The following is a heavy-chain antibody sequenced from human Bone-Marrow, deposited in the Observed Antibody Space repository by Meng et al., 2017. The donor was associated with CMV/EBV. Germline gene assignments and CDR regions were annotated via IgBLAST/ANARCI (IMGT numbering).Heavy chain of an antibody. J-gene: IGHJ4*02. D-gene: IGHD2/OR15-2a*01. CDR2: ISSSTNTI. V-gene: IGHV3-48*01. Sequence: GESLKISCAASGFTFSTYSMNWVRQAPGKGLEWVSYISSSTNTIYYADSVKGRFTISRDNAKNSLYLQMNSLRVDDTAVYYCAREPLYCYGTTFSRSGYFDHWGRGPLVTVYS. CDR3: AREPLYCYGTTFSRSGYFDH. CDR1: GFTFSTYS.